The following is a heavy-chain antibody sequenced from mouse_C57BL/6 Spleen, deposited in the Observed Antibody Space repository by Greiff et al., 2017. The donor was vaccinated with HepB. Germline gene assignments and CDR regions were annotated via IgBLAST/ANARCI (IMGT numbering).Heavy chain of an antibody. CDR3: AIYGYDGFAY. J-gene: IGHJ3*01. Sequence: EVQLVESGPGLVKPSQSLSLTCSVTGYSITSGYYWNWIRQFPGNKLEWMGYISYDGSNNYNPSLKNRISITRDTSKNQFFLKLNSVTTEDTATYYCAIYGYDGFAYWGQGTLVTVSA. D-gene: IGHD2-2*01. CDR1: GYSITSGYY. V-gene: IGHV3-6*01. CDR2: ISYDGSN.